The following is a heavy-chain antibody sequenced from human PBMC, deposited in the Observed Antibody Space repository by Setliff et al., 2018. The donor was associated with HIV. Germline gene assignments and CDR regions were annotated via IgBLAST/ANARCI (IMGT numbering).Heavy chain of an antibody. V-gene: IGHV4-34*10. CDR3: ATRLSGGYGYY. CDR2: VTHSGST. D-gene: IGHD2-15*01. J-gene: IGHJ4*02. CDR1: GGSFSDFY. Sequence: PSETLSLTCAVYGGSFSDFYWTFIRQSPGKGLEWIGEVTHSGSTTYDPSLKSRITISVDTSKNQFSLKLTSVTALDTAVYYCATRLSGGYGYYWGQGTLVTVSS.